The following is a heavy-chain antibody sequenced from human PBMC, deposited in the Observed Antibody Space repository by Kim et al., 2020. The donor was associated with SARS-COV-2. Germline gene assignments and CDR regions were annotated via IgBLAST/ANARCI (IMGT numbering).Heavy chain of an antibody. CDR2: IIPIFGTA. D-gene: IGHD6-13*01. Sequence: SVKVSCKASGGTFSSYAISWVRQAPGQGLEWMGGIIPIFGTANYAQKFQGRVTITADKSTSTAYMELSSLRSEDTAVYYCAREICPGGSSWYCYFDYWGQGTLVTVSS. V-gene: IGHV1-69*06. CDR3: AREICPGGSSWYCYFDY. CDR1: GGTFSSYA. J-gene: IGHJ4*02.